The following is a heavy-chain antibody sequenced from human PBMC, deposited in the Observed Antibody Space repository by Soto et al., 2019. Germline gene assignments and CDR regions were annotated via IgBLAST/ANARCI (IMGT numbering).Heavy chain of an antibody. CDR1: GYTFTGYY. V-gene: IGHV1-2*02. J-gene: IGHJ4*02. Sequence: ASVKVSFKASGYTFTGYYIHWVRQAPGQGLEWMGWINPNSGATNQAQKFQGRVTMAGDTSISTAYMELSRLTSDDTAVYYCARDAVSTIGDFDYWGQGTLVTVSS. CDR2: INPNSGAT. CDR3: ARDAVSTIGDFDY. D-gene: IGHD5-12*01.